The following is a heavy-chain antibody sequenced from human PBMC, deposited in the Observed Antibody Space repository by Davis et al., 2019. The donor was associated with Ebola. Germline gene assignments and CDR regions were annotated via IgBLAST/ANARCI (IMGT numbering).Heavy chain of an antibody. D-gene: IGHD1-1*01. J-gene: IGHJ4*02. CDR1: GYTFTNYG. CDR2: INPHNGNT. Sequence: AASVKVSCKASGYTFTNYGITWVRQAPGQGLEWMGWINPHNGNTNYAQNVQGRVTITSDTATTTAYLEVGSLRSGDTAVYYCARAQFPTTSDHWGQGTLVTVSS. V-gene: IGHV1-18*04. CDR3: ARAQFPTTSDH.